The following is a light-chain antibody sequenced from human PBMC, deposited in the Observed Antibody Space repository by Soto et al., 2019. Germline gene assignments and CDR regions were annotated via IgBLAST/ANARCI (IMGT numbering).Light chain of an antibody. CDR2: DVN. CDR1: TSDIHDFNS. V-gene: IGLV2-14*01. J-gene: IGLJ1*01. CDR3: TSYTAKNTLV. Sequence: QSALTQPASVSGSPGQSITISCSGPTSDIHDFNSISWYLHHPGKAPRLIVYDVNKRPSGISPRFSGSKSGLTASLTISGLQGEDEADYFCTSYTAKNTLVFGTGTKVTV.